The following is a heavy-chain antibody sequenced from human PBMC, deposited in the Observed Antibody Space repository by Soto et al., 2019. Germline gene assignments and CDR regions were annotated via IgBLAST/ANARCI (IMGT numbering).Heavy chain of an antibody. Sequence: SEILSLTCTVSGGSISGYYWSWIRQPPGKGLEWIGYMYNTGSTVYNPSFKSRVTISVDTSKSQFSLRLNSVTAADTAVYYCARDLWGYCGTDCYPLDVWGQGTTVTVSS. CDR3: ARDLWGYCGTDCYPLDV. D-gene: IGHD2-21*02. CDR1: GGSISGYY. J-gene: IGHJ6*02. V-gene: IGHV4-59*01. CDR2: MYNTGST.